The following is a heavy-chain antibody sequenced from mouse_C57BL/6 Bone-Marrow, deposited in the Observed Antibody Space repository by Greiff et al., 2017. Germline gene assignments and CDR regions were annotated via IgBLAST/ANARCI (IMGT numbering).Heavy chain of an antibody. J-gene: IGHJ2*01. CDR2: IFPGSGST. CDR3: ARYRWLLFDY. D-gene: IGHD2-3*01. CDR1: GYTFTDYY. Sequence: VQLQQSGPELVKPGASVKISCKASGYTFTDYYINWVKQRPGQGLEWIGWIFPGSGSTYYHEKFKGKATLTVDKSSSTAYMLHSSLTSEDSAVYFCARYRWLLFDYWGQGTTLTVSS. V-gene: IGHV1-75*01.